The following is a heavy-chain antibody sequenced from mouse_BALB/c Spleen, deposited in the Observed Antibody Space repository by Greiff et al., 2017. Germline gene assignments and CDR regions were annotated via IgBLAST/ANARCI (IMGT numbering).Heavy chain of an antibody. CDR2: IRLKSNNYAT. J-gene: IGHJ2*01. V-gene: IGHV6-6*02. D-gene: IGHD1-2*01. CDR3: TRDYGQYYFDY. Sequence: EVKLEESGGGLVQPGGSMKLSCVASGFTFSNYWMNWVRQSPEKGLEWVAEIRLKSNNYATHYAESVKGRFTISRDDSKSSVYLQMNNLRAEDTGIYYCTRDYGQYYFDYWGQGTTLTVSS. CDR1: GFTFSNYW.